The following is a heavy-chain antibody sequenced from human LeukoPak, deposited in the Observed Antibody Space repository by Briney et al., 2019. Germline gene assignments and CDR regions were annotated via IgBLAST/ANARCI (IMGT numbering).Heavy chain of an antibody. Sequence: GGSLRLSCAASGFTFSSYSMNWVRQAPGKGLEWVSSISSSSGYIYYADSVKGRFTISRDNAKNSLYLQMNSLRAEDTAVYYCARDTTPEILLGYWGQGTLVTVSS. CDR2: ISSSSGYI. V-gene: IGHV3-21*01. J-gene: IGHJ4*02. D-gene: IGHD3-16*01. CDR3: ARDTTPEILLGY. CDR1: GFTFSSYS.